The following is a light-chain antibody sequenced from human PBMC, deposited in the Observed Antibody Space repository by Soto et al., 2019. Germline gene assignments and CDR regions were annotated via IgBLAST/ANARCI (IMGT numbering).Light chain of an antibody. V-gene: IGLV2-23*02. CDR2: EVS. CDR1: SSDVGSYNL. J-gene: IGLJ2*01. Sequence: QSVLTQPASVSGSPGQSITISCTGTSSDVGSYNLVSWYQQHPGKAPKLMIYEVSKRPSGVSNRFSGSKSGNTASLTTSGLQAEDEADYYCCSYAGSSTNVVFGGGT. CDR3: CSYAGSSTNVV.